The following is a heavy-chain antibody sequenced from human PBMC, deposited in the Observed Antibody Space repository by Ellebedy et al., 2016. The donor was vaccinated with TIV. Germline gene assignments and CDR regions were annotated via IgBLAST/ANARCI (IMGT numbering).Heavy chain of an antibody. V-gene: IGHV3-23*01. CDR2: ISGSGVTT. J-gene: IGHJ4*02. CDR1: GFIFSRYA. Sequence: GESLKISCAASGFIFSRYAMSWVRQAPGKGLEWVSAISGSGVTTHFADSVKGRFTMSRDSSRSTLFLHMNSLRAEDTAVYFCARNQQPFFGPGTYWSEFWGLGVLVTVAS. CDR3: ARNQQPFFGPGTYWSEF. D-gene: IGHD3-10*01.